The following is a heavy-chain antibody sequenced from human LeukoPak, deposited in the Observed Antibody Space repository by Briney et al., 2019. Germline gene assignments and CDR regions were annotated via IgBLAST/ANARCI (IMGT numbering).Heavy chain of an antibody. CDR1: ASIVSSNY. Sequence: GRCLRLACAASASIVSSNYMGWVSLAPGKWRGWVAVVSYVRSNNYYADSVKGRFIISRDNSKNTQYLQMNSLRAEDTAVYYCANDEDTWRYIISGYWGQGTLVIVSS. V-gene: IGHV3-30*18. CDR3: ANDEDTWRYIISGY. D-gene: IGHD1-14*01. CDR2: VSYVRSNN. J-gene: IGHJ4*02.